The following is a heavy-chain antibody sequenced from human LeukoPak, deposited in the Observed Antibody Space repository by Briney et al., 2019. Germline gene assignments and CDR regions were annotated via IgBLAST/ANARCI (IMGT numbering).Heavy chain of an antibody. CDR1: GFTFSSYA. CDR2: VSYDGSNK. J-gene: IGHJ4*02. V-gene: IGHV3-30*04. D-gene: IGHD1-26*01. Sequence: HPGGSLRLSCAASGFTFSSYAMHWVRQAPGKGLEWVAVVSYDGSNKYYANSVKGRFTISRDKSKNTLHLQMNSLRAEDTAIYYCARDTSFAVGATLYFWGQGTLVTVSS. CDR3: ARDTSFAVGATLYF.